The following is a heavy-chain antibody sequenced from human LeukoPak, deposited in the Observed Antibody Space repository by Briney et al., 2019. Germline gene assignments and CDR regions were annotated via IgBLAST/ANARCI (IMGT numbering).Heavy chain of an antibody. J-gene: IGHJ4*02. CDR1: GYTFTGYY. Sequence: ASVKVSCKASGYTFTGYYMHWVRQAPGQGLEWMGWINPNSGGTNYAQTFQGRVTMTRDTSISTAYMELSRLRSDDTAVYYCARSRRITMVRGVINFDYWGQGTLVTVSS. CDR3: ARSRRITMVRGVINFDY. CDR2: INPNSGGT. V-gene: IGHV1-2*02. D-gene: IGHD3-10*01.